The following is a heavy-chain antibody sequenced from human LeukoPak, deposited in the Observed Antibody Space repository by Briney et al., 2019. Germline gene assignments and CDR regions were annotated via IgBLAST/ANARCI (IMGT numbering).Heavy chain of an antibody. CDR2: INHSGST. Sequence: SETLSLTCAVYGGSFSGSYWSWIRQPPGKGLEWIGEINHSGSTNYNPSLKSRVTISVDTSKNQFSLKLSSVTAANTAVYYCARGHTVYISSWGGPDYWGQGTMVTVSS. J-gene: IGHJ4*02. V-gene: IGHV4-34*01. CDR3: ARGHTVYISSWGGPDY. D-gene: IGHD6-13*01. CDR1: GGSFSGSY.